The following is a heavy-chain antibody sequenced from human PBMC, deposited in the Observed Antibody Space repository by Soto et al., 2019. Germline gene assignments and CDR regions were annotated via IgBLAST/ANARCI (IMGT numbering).Heavy chain of an antibody. CDR2: IDPSDSYT. CDR3: ESGPQLSIAVAGPDY. Sequence: PGESLTVSCNCSGYIFTSYLVIWVRPLPGKGLEWMGRIDPSDSYTNYSPSFQGHVTISADKSISTAYLQWSSLKASDTAMYYCESGPQLSIAVAGPDYRGQGTLVTVSS. J-gene: IGHJ4*02. V-gene: IGHV5-10-1*01. CDR1: GYIFTSYL. D-gene: IGHD6-19*01.